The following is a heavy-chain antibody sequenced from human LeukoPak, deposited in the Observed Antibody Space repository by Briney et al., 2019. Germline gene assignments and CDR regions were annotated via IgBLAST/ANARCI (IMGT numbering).Heavy chain of an antibody. J-gene: IGHJ4*02. D-gene: IGHD2-2*01. V-gene: IGHV3-21*01. CDR2: ISSSSSYI. CDR3: AREADYCSSTSCYFDY. Sequence: SGGSLRLSCAASGFTFSSYSMNWVRQAPGKGLEWVSSISSSSSYIYYADSVKGRFTISRDNAKNSLYLQMNSLRAEDTAVYYCAREADYCSSTSCYFDYWGQGTLVTVSS. CDR1: GFTFSSYS.